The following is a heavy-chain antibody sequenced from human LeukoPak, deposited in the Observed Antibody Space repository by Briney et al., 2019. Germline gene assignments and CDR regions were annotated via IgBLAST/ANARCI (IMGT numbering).Heavy chain of an antibody. CDR3: ASGSVVLEI. D-gene: IGHD2-15*01. CDR1: GGSFSGYY. CDR2: INHSGST. J-gene: IGHJ3*02. Sequence: SETPSLTCAVYGGSFSGYYWSWIRQPPGKGLEWIGEINHSGSTNYNPSLKSRVTISVDTSKNQFSLKLSSVIAADTAVYYCASGSVVLEIWGQGTMVTVSS. V-gene: IGHV4-34*01.